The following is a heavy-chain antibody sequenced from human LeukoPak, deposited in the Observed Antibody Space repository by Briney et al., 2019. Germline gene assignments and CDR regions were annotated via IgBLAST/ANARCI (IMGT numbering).Heavy chain of an antibody. CDR1: GGTFSSYA. J-gene: IGHJ4*02. D-gene: IGHD6-19*01. CDR2: IIPIFGTA. CDR3: ARGRMAGTYVFDS. V-gene: IGHV1-69*13. Sequence: SVKVSCKASGGTFSSYAISWVRQAPGQGLEWMGGIIPIFGTANYAQKFQGRVTITADGSTSTAYMELSSLRSEDTAVYYCARGRMAGTYVFDSWGQGTLVTVSS.